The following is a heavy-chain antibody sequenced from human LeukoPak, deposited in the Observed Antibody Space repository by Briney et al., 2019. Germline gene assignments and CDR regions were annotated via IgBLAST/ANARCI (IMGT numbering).Heavy chain of an antibody. CDR3: ARDRYCSSTSCYPSVTGGADAFDI. V-gene: IGHV4-61*02. D-gene: IGHD2-2*01. J-gene: IGHJ3*02. Sequence: PSETLSLTCTVSGGSISSVNFYWSWIRQPAGKGLEWIGRIYTSGSTNYNPSLKSRVTISVDTSKNQFSLKLSSVTAADTAVYYCARDRYCSSTSCYPSVTGGADAFDIWGQGTMVTVSS. CDR1: GGSISSVNFY. CDR2: IYTSGST.